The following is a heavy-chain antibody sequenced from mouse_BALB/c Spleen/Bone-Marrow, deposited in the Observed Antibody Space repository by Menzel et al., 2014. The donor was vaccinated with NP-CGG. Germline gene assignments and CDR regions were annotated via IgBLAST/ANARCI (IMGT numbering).Heavy chain of an antibody. J-gene: IGHJ3*01. CDR3: TRGLRAWFAY. Sequence: VKLMESGAELVKPGASVKLSCKASGYAFTSYYMYWVKQRPGQGLEWIGGINPSNGGTNFNEKFKSKATLTVDKSSSTALMQLRSLTSEDSAVYYCTRGLRAWFAYWGQGTLVTVSA. CDR2: INPSNGGT. D-gene: IGHD3-1*01. V-gene: IGHV1S81*02. CDR1: GYAFTSYY.